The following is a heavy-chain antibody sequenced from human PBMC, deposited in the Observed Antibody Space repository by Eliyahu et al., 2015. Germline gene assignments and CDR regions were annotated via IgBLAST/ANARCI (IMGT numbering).Heavy chain of an antibody. D-gene: IGHD3-10*01. CDR2: IYPADSHT. Sequence: EVHLVQSGVEVKKPGESLRISCSGSGYSFATYWIGWVRQKSGKGLEWMGIIYPADSHTIYSPSFKGQVSITADMSINTAYLDLSDLKSTDTAIYWCARSASQPTTGGYYFDSWGLGTSVIVSS. V-gene: IGHV5-51*01. CDR3: ARSASQPTTGGYYFDS. CDR1: GYSFATYW. J-gene: IGHJ4*02.